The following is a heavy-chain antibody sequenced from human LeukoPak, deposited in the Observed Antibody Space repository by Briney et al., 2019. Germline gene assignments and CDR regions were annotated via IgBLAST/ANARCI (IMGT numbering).Heavy chain of an antibody. CDR2: ISVYNGNT. D-gene: IGHD2-2*01. Sequence: ASVKVSCKASGYTFTSYGSTWVRQAPGQGLEWMGWISVYNGNTKYAQKLQGRVRMTTDTSTSAAYMELRNLRSDDTAVYFCARVAELTGYCSSASCHQDGEFDYWGQGTLVTVPS. CDR1: GYTFTSYG. CDR3: ARVAELTGYCSSASCHQDGEFDY. J-gene: IGHJ4*02. V-gene: IGHV1-18*01.